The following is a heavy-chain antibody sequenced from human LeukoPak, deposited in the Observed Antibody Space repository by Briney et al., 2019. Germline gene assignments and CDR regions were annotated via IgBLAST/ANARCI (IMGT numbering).Heavy chain of an antibody. V-gene: IGHV3-23*01. CDR2: MSGAGDIA. D-gene: IGHD1-26*01. Sequence: GGSLRLSCAASGFTFSRSSLSWVRQAPGQGLEWVSSMSGAGDIAHYAESARVRFTISRVNSRNIPYLQMNSLRSDDTAIYYCARLKSALIVVGAWGQGTLVAVSP. J-gene: IGHJ5*02. CDR1: GFTFSRSS. CDR3: ARLKSALIVVGA.